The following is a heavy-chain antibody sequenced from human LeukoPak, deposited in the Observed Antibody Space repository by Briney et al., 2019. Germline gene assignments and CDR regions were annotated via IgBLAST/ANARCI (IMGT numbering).Heavy chain of an antibody. CDR3: ARILGDVTIFGVVNNYFDY. CDR1: GGSISSYY. Sequence: TSETLSLTCTVSGGSISSYYWSWIRQPPGKGLEWIGYIYYSGSTNYNPSLKSRVTISVDTSKNQFSLKLSSVTAADTAVYYCARILGDVTIFGVVNNYFDYWGQGTLVTVSS. J-gene: IGHJ4*02. D-gene: IGHD3-3*01. V-gene: IGHV4-59*01. CDR2: IYYSGST.